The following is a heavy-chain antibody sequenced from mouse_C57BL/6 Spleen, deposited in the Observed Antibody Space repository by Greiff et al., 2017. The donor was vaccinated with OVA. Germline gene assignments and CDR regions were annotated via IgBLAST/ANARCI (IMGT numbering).Heavy chain of an antibody. CDR3: ARDSNNFDY. CDR2: ISDGGSYT. D-gene: IGHD2-5*01. J-gene: IGHJ2*01. V-gene: IGHV5-4*01. CDR1: GFTFSRYA. Sequence: EVKVVESGGGLVKPGGSLTLSCAASGFTFSRYAMSWVRQTPEKRLEWVATISDGGSYTYYPDNVKGRFTISRDNAKNNLYLQMSHLKSEDTAMYYCARDSNNFDYWGQGTTLTVSS.